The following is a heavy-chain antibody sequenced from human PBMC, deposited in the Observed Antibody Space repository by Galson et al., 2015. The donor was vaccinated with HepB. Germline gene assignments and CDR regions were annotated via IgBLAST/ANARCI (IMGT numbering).Heavy chain of an antibody. V-gene: IGHV3-33*08. CDR3: AREGNTMVRGVPRRWYFDL. CDR1: GFTFSSYG. D-gene: IGHD3-10*01. Sequence: SLRLSCAASGFTFSSYGMHWVRQAPGKGLEWVAVIWYDGSNKHYADSVKGRFTISRDNSKNTLYLQMNSLRAEDTAVYYCAREGNTMVRGVPRRWYFDLWGRGTLVTVSS. J-gene: IGHJ2*01. CDR2: IWYDGSNK.